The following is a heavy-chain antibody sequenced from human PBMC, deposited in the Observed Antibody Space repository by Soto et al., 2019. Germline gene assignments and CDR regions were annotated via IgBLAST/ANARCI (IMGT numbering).Heavy chain of an antibody. J-gene: IGHJ4*02. CDR3: GRGSYDYVWGSYRYTILRFDY. D-gene: IGHD3-16*02. V-gene: IGHV4-59*01. CDR1: GGSISSYY. CDR2: IYYSGST. Sequence: PSETLSLTCTVSGGSISSYYWSWIRQPPGKGLEWIGYIYYSGSTNYNPSLKSRVTISVDTSKNQFSLKLSSVTAADTAVYYCGRGSYDYVWGSYRYTILRFDYWGQGTLVTVSS.